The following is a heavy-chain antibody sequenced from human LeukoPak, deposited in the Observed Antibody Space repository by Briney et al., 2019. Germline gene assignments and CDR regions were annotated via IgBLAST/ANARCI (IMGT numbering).Heavy chain of an antibody. D-gene: IGHD6-25*01. CDR1: GFTFSRYS. CDR2: INSSSSTI. Sequence: PGGSLRLSCAASGFTFSRYSMTWVRQAPGKGLEWVSYINSSSSTIYYADSVKGRFTISRDNAKNSLYLQMNSLRAEDTAVYYCARRGIAAGYYYHYYLDVWGKGTTVTISS. J-gene: IGHJ6*03. CDR3: ARRGIAAGYYYHYYLDV. V-gene: IGHV3-48*01.